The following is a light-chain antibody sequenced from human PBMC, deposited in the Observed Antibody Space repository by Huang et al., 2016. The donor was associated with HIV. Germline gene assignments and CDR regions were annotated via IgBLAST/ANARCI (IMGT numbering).Light chain of an antibody. CDR1: QSVSSSY. CDR2: DAS. J-gene: IGKJ1*01. Sequence: EIVLTQSPGTLSLSPGERATLSCRASQSVSSSYLAWYQQKPGQAPRLLIYDASRRATGIPDRFSGSGSGTDFTLTSSRLEPEDFAVYYCHQYGSSPRTFGQGTKVEIK. V-gene: IGKV3-20*01. CDR3: HQYGSSPRT.